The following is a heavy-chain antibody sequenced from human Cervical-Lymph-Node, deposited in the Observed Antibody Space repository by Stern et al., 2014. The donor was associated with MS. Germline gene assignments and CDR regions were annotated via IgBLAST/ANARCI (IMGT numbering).Heavy chain of an antibody. V-gene: IGHV1-46*01. CDR2: INLHGSVT. J-gene: IGHJ4*02. CDR3: TRAVGGVGRE. CDR1: GYTFTNYY. Sequence: VQLVESGPELKMLGASVLVSGKSSGYTFTNYYIHGARLAPGQGTEWMGIINLHGSVTASAKKLQGRLTMTRDNSTHTFHILLSSLTSEDTAMYYCTRAVGGVGREWGQGTLVFVSS. D-gene: IGHD3-16*01.